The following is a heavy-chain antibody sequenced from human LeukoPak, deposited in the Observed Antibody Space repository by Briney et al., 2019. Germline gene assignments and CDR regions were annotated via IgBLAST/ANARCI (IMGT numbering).Heavy chain of an antibody. CDR1: GFTFSSYA. D-gene: IGHD2-15*01. V-gene: IGHV3-23*01. Sequence: PGGSLRLSCAVSGFTFSSYAMSWVRQASGKGLEWVSGISGSGGTTYYADSVKGRFTIFRDNSKNTLYLQMNSLRAEDTAIYYCTKKPGVVEIWGQGTMVTVSS. CDR2: ISGSGGTT. J-gene: IGHJ3*02. CDR3: TKKPGVVEI.